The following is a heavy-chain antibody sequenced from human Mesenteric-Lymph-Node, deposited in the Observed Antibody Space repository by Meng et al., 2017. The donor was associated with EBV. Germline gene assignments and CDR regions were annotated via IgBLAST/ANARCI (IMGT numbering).Heavy chain of an antibody. CDR2: INPSGST. CDR1: GGSFSGYY. Sequence: QVQVQQWGGGLLKASETPSLTCAVYGGSFSGYYWGWIRQPPGKGLEWIGEINPSGSTNYNSSLKSRVTMSVDTSKNQFSLKLSSVTAADTAVYYCARYGCSGGSCYPYFDYWGQGTLVTVSS. D-gene: IGHD2-15*01. CDR3: ARYGCSGGSCYPYFDY. J-gene: IGHJ4*02. V-gene: IGHV4-34*01.